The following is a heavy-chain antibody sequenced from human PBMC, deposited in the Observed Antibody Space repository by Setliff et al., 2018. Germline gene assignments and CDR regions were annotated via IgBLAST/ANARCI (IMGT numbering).Heavy chain of an antibody. J-gene: IGHJ4*02. CDR2: NSV. Sequence: ASVKVSCKTSGYSFTNYGINWVRQAPGQGLEWMGWNSVYAREFQGRVTMTIDTPTSTAYMELRSLRSDDTAMYYCARDTHQWDPLYFDSWGQGTLVTVSS. D-gene: IGHD1-26*01. CDR3: ARDTHQWDPLYFDS. CDR1: GYSFTNYG. V-gene: IGHV1-18*01.